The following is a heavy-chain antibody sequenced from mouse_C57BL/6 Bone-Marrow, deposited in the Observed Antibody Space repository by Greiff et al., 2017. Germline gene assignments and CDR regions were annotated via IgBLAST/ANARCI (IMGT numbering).Heavy chain of an antibody. D-gene: IGHD1-1*01. CDR3: ASDYYGSSWYFDY. J-gene: IGHJ2*01. V-gene: IGHV1-26*01. Sequence: VQLQQSGPELVKPGASVKISCKASGYTFTDYYMNWVKQSHGKSLEWIGDINPNSGGTSYNQKLKGKATLTVDKSSSTAYMELRRLTSEDSAVYYCASDYYGSSWYFDYWGQGTILTVSS. CDR2: INPNSGGT. CDR1: GYTFTDYY.